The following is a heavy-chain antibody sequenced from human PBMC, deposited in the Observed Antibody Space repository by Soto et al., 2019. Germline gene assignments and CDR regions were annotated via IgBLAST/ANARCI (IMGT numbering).Heavy chain of an antibody. D-gene: IGHD4-17*01. CDR2: LNPSSDTT. CDR3: ARDPYDSGVFYGMDV. Sequence: EASVKVSCKASGYSFTRYYMHWVRQAPGQGLEWMGILNPSSDTTSYAEKFEGRVTMTRDTSTSTVYMDLSSLRSEDTAVYYCARDPYDSGVFYGMDVWGQGTTVTVSS. CDR1: GYSFTRYY. J-gene: IGHJ6*02. V-gene: IGHV1-46*01.